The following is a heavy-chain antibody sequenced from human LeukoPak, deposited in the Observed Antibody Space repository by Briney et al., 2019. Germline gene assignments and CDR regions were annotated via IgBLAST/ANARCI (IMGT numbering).Heavy chain of an antibody. CDR2: IYYSGST. Sequence: PSETLSLTCTVSGDSISSSSYSWGWIRQPPGKGLEWIGSIYYSGSTHYNPSLKSRVTISVDTSKNQFSLKLSSVTAADTAVYYCARDHLGCSGGSCLDAFDIWGQGTMVTVSS. V-gene: IGHV4-39*07. CDR1: GDSISSSSYS. J-gene: IGHJ3*02. CDR3: ARDHLGCSGGSCLDAFDI. D-gene: IGHD2-15*01.